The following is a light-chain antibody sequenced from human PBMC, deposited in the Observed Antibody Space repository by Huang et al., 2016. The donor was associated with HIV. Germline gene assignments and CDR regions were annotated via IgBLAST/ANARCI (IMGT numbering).Light chain of an antibody. Sequence: EIVMTQSPATLSVSPGDRATLSCRASPSVSSNLSWYQQQPGPAPRLLIYGASTRATDIPARFSGMGSGTEVTLTISSLQSEDFAVYYCQQYNNWPPLPGRKPITFGQGTRLEMK. CDR1: PSVSSN. CDR3: QQYNNWPPLPGRKPIT. CDR2: GAS. J-gene: IGKJ5*01. V-gene: IGKV3-15*01.